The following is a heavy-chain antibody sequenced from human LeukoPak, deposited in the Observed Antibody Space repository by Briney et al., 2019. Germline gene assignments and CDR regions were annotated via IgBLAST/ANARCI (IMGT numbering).Heavy chain of an antibody. V-gene: IGHV1-2*02. D-gene: IGHD2-2*01. Sequence: GASVKVSCKASGYTFTGYYMHWVRQAPGQGLEWMGWINPNSGGTNYAQKFQGRVTMTRDTSISTAYMELSRLRSDDTAVYYCAREGCSSTSCYLHYYYMDVWGKGTTVTVSS. CDR1: GYTFTGYY. J-gene: IGHJ6*03. CDR3: AREGCSSTSCYLHYYYMDV. CDR2: INPNSGGT.